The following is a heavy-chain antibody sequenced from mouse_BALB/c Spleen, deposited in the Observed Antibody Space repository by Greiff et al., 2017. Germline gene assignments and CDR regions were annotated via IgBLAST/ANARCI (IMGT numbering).Heavy chain of an antibody. CDR1: GDSITSGY. CDR3: ARGDDYGSKDWFAY. D-gene: IGHD1-1*01. Sequence: VQLKESGPSLVKPSQTLSLTCSVTGDSITSGYWHWIRKFPGNKLEYMGYISYSGSTYYNPSLKSRISITRDTSKNQYYLQLNSVTTEDTATYYCARGDDYGSKDWFAYWGQGTLVTVSA. V-gene: IGHV3-8*02. CDR2: ISYSGST. J-gene: IGHJ3*01.